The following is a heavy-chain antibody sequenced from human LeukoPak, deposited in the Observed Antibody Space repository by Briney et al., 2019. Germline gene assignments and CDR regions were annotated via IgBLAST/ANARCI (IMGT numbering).Heavy chain of an antibody. CDR2: INPNSGGT. J-gene: IGHJ5*02. D-gene: IGHD6-13*01. CDR3: ARVGRSSSWYPGRGWFDP. V-gene: IGHV1-2*02. Sequence: ASVKVSCKASGYTFTGYYMHWVRQAPGQGLEWMGWINPNSGGTNYAQKFQGRVTMTRDTSISTAYMGLSRLRSDDTAVYYCARVGRSSSWYPGRGWFDPWGQGTLVTVSS. CDR1: GYTFTGYY.